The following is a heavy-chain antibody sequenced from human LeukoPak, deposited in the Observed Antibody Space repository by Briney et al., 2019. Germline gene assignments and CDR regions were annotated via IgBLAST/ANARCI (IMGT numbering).Heavy chain of an antibody. CDR3: ARVNWLFDY. J-gene: IGHJ4*02. V-gene: IGHV4-38-2*01. D-gene: IGHD1-20*01. Sequence: SETLSLTCAASGYSISSGYHWGWIRQPPGKGLEWIGSIYHRGNTYYNPSLKSRVTLSVDTSKNQFFLKLTSVTAADTAVYYCARVNWLFDYWGQGTLVTVSS. CDR2: IYHRGNT. CDR1: GYSISSGYH.